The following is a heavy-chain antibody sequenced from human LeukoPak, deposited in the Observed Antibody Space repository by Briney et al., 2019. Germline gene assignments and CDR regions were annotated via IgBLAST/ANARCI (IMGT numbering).Heavy chain of an antibody. CDR2: IYYSGST. CDR1: GLTFSNYSMN. J-gene: IGHJ4*02. Sequence: PGGSLRLSCAASGLTFSNYSMNWVRQPPGKGLEWIGSIYYSGSTYYNPSLKSRVTISVDTSKNQFSLKLSSVTAADTAVYYCASLEGYSGCYWGQGTLVTVSS. D-gene: IGHD5-12*01. V-gene: IGHV4-39*01. CDR3: ASLEGYSGCY.